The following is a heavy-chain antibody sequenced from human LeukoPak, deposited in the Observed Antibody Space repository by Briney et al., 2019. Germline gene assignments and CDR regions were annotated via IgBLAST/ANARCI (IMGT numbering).Heavy chain of an antibody. D-gene: IGHD3-22*01. V-gene: IGHV3-23*01. CDR1: GFTSSSYA. Sequence: GGSLRLSCAASGFTSSSYAMSWVRQAPGKGLEWVSAISGSGGSTYYADSVKGRFTISRDNSKNTLYLQMNSLRAEDTAVYYCAKDTYPRLGYYYYGMDVWGQGTTVTVYS. CDR3: AKDTYPRLGYYYYGMDV. CDR2: ISGSGGST. J-gene: IGHJ6*02.